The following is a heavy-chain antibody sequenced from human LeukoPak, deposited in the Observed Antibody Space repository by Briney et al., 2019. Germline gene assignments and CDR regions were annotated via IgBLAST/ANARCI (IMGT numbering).Heavy chain of an antibody. V-gene: IGHV5-51*01. CDR2: IYPGDSDT. CDR1: GYSFTNYW. J-gene: IGHJ4*02. D-gene: IGHD5-18*01. CDR3: ARRDTAMAPLDH. Sequence: GESLKISCQASGYSFTNYWIGWVRQMPGKGLEWMGIIYPGDSDTTYGPSFEGQVTISVDESISTAYLQWNSLKASDTAMYYCARRDTAMAPLDHWGQGTLVTVSS.